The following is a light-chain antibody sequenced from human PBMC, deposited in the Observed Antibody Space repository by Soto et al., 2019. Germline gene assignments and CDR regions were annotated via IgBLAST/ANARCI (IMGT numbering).Light chain of an antibody. CDR1: SSDVGGYNY. CDR3: SSYTSTSTYV. V-gene: IGLV2-14*01. CDR2: HVS. J-gene: IGLJ1*01. Sequence: QSSLTQPASVSGSPGQSITISCTGTSSDVGGYNYVSWYQQYPGKAPKLMIYHVSNRPSGVSNRFSGSKSGNSASPTISGLQADDEADYCCSSYTSTSTYVFGTGTKVTVL.